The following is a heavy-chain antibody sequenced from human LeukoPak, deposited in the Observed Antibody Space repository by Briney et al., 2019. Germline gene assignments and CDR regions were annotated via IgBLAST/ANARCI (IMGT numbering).Heavy chain of an antibody. D-gene: IGHD1-7*01. V-gene: IGHV1-18*01. CDR3: ARGGITGTWHYYYGMDV. CDR1: GYTFTSYG. J-gene: IGHJ6*02. CDR2: ISAYNGNT. Sequence: ASVKVSCKASGYTFTSYGINWVRQAPGQGLEWMGWISAYNGNTNYAQKLQGRVTMTTDTSTSTAYMELRSLRSDDTAVYYCARGGITGTWHYYYGMDVWGQGTTVTVSS.